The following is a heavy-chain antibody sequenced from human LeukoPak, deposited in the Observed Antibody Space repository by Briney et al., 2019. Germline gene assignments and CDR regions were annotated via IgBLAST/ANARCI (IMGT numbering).Heavy chain of an antibody. CDR3: ARGALTVPRD. CDR2: IYSGGGT. V-gene: IGHV3-66*01. J-gene: IGHJ4*02. Sequence: GGSLRLACAASGFTFSSYAMSWVRQAPGKGLEWVSVIYSGGGTYYADSVKGRFTISRDNSKNTLYLQMNSLRVEDTAVYFCARGALTVPRDWGRGTLVTASS. D-gene: IGHD3-9*01. CDR1: GFTFSSYA.